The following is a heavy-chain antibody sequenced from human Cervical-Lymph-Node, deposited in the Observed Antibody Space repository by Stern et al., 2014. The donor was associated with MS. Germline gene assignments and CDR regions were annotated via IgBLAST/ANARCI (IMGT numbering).Heavy chain of an antibody. CDR3: ARRGHGYMGIDY. CDR2: IYPGDSET. D-gene: IGHD5-24*01. V-gene: IGHV5-51*03. Sequence: VQLVQSGAEVKKPGESLRISCEVSGYKFTNNWIGWVRPMPGKCLEWMGIIYPGDSETRYSPSFQGQVTILVDKSNTTAYLQWSSLKASDTALYYCARRGHGYMGIDYWGQGTPVTVSS. CDR1: GYKFTNNW. J-gene: IGHJ4*02.